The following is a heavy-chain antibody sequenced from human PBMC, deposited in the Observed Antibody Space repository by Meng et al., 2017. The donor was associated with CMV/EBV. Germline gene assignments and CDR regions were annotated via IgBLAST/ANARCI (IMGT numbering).Heavy chain of an antibody. D-gene: IGHD3-22*01. CDR3: ATTLDYYDSSGYPLYYYYGMDV. Sequence: GESLKISCKGSGYSFTSYWIGWVRQMPGKGLEWMGLIYPGDSDTRYSPSFQGQVTISADKSISTAYLQWSSLKASDTAMYYCATTLDYYDSSGYPLYYYYGMDVWGQGTTVTVSS. V-gene: IGHV5-51*01. CDR2: IYPGDSDT. J-gene: IGHJ6*02. CDR1: GYSFTSYW.